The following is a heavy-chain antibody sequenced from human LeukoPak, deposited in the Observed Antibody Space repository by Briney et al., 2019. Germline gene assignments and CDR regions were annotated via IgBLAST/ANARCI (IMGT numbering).Heavy chain of an antibody. Sequence: ASVKVSCKASGYTFTSYGISWVRQAPGQGLEWMGWISAYNGNTNYAQKLQGRVTMTTDTSTSTAYMELRSLRSDDTAVYYCASSGYSGYVNYYGMDVWGQGTTVTVSS. CDR1: GYTFTSYG. D-gene: IGHD5-12*01. CDR2: ISAYNGNT. V-gene: IGHV1-18*01. J-gene: IGHJ6*02. CDR3: ASSGYSGYVNYYGMDV.